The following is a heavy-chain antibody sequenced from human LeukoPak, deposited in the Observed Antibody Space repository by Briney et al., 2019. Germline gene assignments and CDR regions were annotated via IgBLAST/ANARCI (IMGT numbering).Heavy chain of an antibody. V-gene: IGHV4-39*01. Sequence: PSETLSLTCTVSGGSISSSSYYWGWIRQPPGKGLEWIGSIYYSGSTYYNPSLKSRVTISVDTSKNQFSLKLSSVTAADTAVYCCARLPLDGYKPGFFDYWGQGTLVTVSS. CDR3: ARLPLDGYKPGFFDY. CDR1: GGSISSSSYY. D-gene: IGHD5-24*01. J-gene: IGHJ4*02. CDR2: IYYSGST.